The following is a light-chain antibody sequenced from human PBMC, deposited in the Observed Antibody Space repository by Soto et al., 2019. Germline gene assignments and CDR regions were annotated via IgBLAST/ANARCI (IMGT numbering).Light chain of an antibody. CDR3: QQYNNWRWT. J-gene: IGKJ1*01. CDR2: GAS. Sequence: EIVMTQSPATLSVSPGERATLSCRASQSVSSNLAWYQQKPGQAPRLLIYGASTKATGIPARFSGSGSGTEIPLTISSLQSEDFAVYYCQQYNNWRWTFGQGTKVEIK. CDR1: QSVSSN. V-gene: IGKV3-15*01.